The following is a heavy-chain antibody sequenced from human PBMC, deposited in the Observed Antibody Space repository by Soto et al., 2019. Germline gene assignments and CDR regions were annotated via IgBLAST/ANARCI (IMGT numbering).Heavy chain of an antibody. J-gene: IGHJ4*02. CDR3: ARAVFGNSGYDLFDY. CDR1: GYTFTGYY. CDR2: INPNSGGT. V-gene: IGHV1-2*04. D-gene: IGHD5-12*01. Sequence: ASVKVSCKASGYTFTGYYIHWVRQAPGQGLEWMGWINPNSGGTNYAQKFQGWVTMTRDTSISTAYMELSRLRSDDTAVYYCARAVFGNSGYDLFDYWGQGTLVTVS.